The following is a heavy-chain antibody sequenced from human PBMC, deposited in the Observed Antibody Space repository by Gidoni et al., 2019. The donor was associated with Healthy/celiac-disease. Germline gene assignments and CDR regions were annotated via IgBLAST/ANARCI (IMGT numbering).Heavy chain of an antibody. J-gene: IGHJ3*02. CDR3: ARDLRGTDSGSSGYAFDI. Sequence: QVQLVQSGAEVHKPGSSLKVSCTASGGTFIRYAISWFRQAPGQGLEWMGGIIPIFGTANYAQKFQGRVTSTADEATSTAYMELSSLRSEDTAVYYCARDLRGTDSGSSGYAFDIWGQGTMVTVSS. CDR2: IIPIFGTA. CDR1: GGTFIRYA. D-gene: IGHD1-26*01. V-gene: IGHV1-69*01.